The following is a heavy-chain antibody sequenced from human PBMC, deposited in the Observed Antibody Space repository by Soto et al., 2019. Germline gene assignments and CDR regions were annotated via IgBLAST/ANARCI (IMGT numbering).Heavy chain of an antibody. V-gene: IGHV3-49*03. D-gene: IGHD1-1*01. CDR2: IRSKPYGGTT. CDR3: TKRSYFDY. CDR1: GFTFGDYA. J-gene: IGHJ4*02. Sequence: EVQLVESGGGLVQPGQSLRLSCIGSGFTFGDYAMSWFRQAPGKGLEWVGFIRSKPYGGTTEYAASVKGRFTISRDDSKSNAYLQMNSLKTEDTAMYYCTKRSYFDYWGQGTLVTVSS.